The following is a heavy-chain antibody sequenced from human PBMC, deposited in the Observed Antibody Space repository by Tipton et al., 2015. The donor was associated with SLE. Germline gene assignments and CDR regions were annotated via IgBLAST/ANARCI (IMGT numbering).Heavy chain of an antibody. CDR1: GASISSSSYY. J-gene: IGHJ3*02. V-gene: IGHV4-61*05. CDR2: IYTSGST. D-gene: IGHD6-6*01. CDR3: ARQSGARRDAFDI. Sequence: TLSLTCTVSGASISSSSYYWGWIRQPPGKGLEWIGYIYTSGSTNYNPSLKSRVTISVDTSKNHFSLKLSSATAADTAVYYCARQSGARRDAFDIWGQGTLVTVSS.